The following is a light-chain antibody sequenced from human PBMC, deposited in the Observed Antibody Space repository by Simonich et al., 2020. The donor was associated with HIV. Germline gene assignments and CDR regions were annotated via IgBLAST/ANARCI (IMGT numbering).Light chain of an antibody. J-gene: IGKJ2*01. Sequence: DIQMTQSPSSLSASVGDRVTITCRASQSISNYLNWYQQKPGKATKLLIYGASSLQSGVPSRFSGSGSGTDFTLTISSLQPEDFATYYCQQSYSTPMYTFGQGTKLEI. CDR2: GAS. V-gene: IGKV1-39*01. CDR1: QSISNY. CDR3: QQSYSTPMYT.